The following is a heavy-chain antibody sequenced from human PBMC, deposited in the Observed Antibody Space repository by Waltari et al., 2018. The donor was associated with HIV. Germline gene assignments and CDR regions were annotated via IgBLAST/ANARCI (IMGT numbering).Heavy chain of an antibody. Sequence: QVQLVQSGAEVKKPGASVKVSCKASGYTFTTYGISWVRQAPGQGLEWMGWISTYNGNTHYTQKLQGRVTMTTDTSTSTADMDLRSLRSDDTAVYYCARDARNYYDRGGFQDWYFDLWGRGTLVTVSS. CDR1: GYTFTTYG. CDR3: ARDARNYYDRGGFQDWYFDL. D-gene: IGHD3-22*01. CDR2: ISTYNGNT. J-gene: IGHJ2*01. V-gene: IGHV1-18*01.